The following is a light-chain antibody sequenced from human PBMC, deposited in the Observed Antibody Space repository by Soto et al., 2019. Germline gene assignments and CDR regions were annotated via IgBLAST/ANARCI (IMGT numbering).Light chain of an antibody. CDR2: DNN. J-gene: IGLJ3*02. V-gene: IGLV1-51*01. CDR1: SSNIGDNY. CDR3: TTWDTSLSAVV. Sequence: QSVLTQPPSMSAAPGQKVTISCSGISSNIGDNYVSWYQHLPGTAPKLLIYDNNNRPSEIPDRFSGSKSGTSATLGITGLQTGDEADYYCTTWDTSLSAVVFGGGTKLTVL.